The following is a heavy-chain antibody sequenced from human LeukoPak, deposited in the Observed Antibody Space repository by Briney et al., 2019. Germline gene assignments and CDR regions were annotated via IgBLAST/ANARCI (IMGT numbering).Heavy chain of an antibody. J-gene: IGHJ6*03. Sequence: GGSLRLSCAASGVTFSSYGMSWVRQAPGKGLEWVSAISGSGGSTYYADSVKGRFTISRDNSKNTLYLQMDSLRDEDTAVYYCETSLSGWDYYHNLDVWGKGTTVTISS. D-gene: IGHD6-19*01. V-gene: IGHV3-23*01. CDR2: ISGSGGST. CDR1: GVTFSSYG. CDR3: ETSLSGWDYYHNLDV.